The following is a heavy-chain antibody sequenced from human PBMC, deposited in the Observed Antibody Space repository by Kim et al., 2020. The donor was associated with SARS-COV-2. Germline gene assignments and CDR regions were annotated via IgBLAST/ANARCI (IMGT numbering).Heavy chain of an antibody. CDR3: AKPGGGSYFYWYFDL. Sequence: GGSLRLSCAASGFTFSSYAMSWVRQAPGKGLEWVSAISGSGGSTYYADSVKGRFIISRDNSKNTLYLQMNSLRAEDTAVYYCAKPGGGSYFYWYFDLWGRGTLVTVSS. J-gene: IGHJ2*01. D-gene: IGHD1-26*01. CDR1: GFTFSSYA. CDR2: ISGSGGST. V-gene: IGHV3-23*01.